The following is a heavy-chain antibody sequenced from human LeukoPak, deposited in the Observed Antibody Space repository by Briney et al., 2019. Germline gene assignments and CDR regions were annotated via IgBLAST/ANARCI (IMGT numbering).Heavy chain of an antibody. J-gene: IGHJ4*02. CDR3: AKERGSNWGTFDY. CDR2: ISGGGTST. CDR1: GFTFNTYA. D-gene: IGHD7-27*01. V-gene: IGHV3-23*01. Sequence: GGSLRLSCAASGFTFNTYAMGWVRQAPGKGLEWVSVISGGGTSTYYADSVKGRFTIPRDSSKNTLYLQMNSLRAEDTAIYYCAKERGSNWGTFDYWGQGALVTVSS.